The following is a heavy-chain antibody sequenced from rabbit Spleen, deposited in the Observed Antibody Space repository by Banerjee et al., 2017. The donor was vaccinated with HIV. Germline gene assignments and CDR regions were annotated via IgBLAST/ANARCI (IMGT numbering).Heavy chain of an antibody. D-gene: IGHD1-1*01. CDR1: GFSFSSGYD. V-gene: IGHV1S45*01. CDR3: ARDTSSSFSSYGMDL. Sequence: QEQLVESGGGLVQPEGSLTLTCTASGFSFSSGYDMCWVRQAPGKGLEWIACIDSGSSGFTYFANWAKGRFTISKTSSTSVTLHMTSLTAADTATYFCARDTSSSFSSYGMDLWGPGTLVTVS. J-gene: IGHJ6*01. CDR2: IDSGSSGFT.